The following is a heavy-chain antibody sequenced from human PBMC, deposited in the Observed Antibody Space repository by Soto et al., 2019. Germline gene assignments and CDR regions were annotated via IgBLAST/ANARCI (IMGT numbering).Heavy chain of an antibody. Sequence: QVQLVQSGAEVKTPGASVKLSCKASGYIFTNYAIHWVRQAPGQRLEWMGWINAGTGNTRYSQKFQGRITISTDASASTAYIDRNSLRSEDTAVYYCARDRTTSSTRQFDYWGQGSLVTVSS. CDR3: ARDRTTSSTRQFDY. V-gene: IGHV1-3*01. CDR2: INAGTGNT. CDR1: GYIFTNYA. D-gene: IGHD4-17*01. J-gene: IGHJ4*02.